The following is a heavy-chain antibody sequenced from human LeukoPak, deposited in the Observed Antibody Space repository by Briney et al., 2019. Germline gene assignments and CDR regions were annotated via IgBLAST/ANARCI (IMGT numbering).Heavy chain of an antibody. CDR3: VTYYVNGGGRGH. D-gene: IGHD3-16*01. CDR2: HNGDP. Sequence: SETLSLTCSVSGASVSSGDYHWSWVRQAPGKGLEWIGHNGDPSYNPSLKSRVVISIDTSRNQFSLRLNSVTAADTATYFCVTYYVNGGGRGHWGPGALVTVSS. CDR1: GASVSSGDYH. J-gene: IGHJ4*02. V-gene: IGHV4-61*08.